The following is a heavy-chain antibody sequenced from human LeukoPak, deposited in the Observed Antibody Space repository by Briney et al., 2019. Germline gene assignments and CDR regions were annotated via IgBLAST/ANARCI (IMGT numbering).Heavy chain of an antibody. J-gene: IGHJ4*02. CDR1: GGSFSGYY. Sequence: SETLSLTCAVYGGSFSGYYWSWIRQPPGKGLEWIGEINHSGSTNYNPSLKSRVTISVDTSKNQFSLKLSSVTAADTAVYYCARDRVKPPGGPNPYYFDYWGQGTLVTVSS. CDR3: ARDRVKPPGGPNPYYFDY. CDR2: INHSGST. D-gene: IGHD4-23*01. V-gene: IGHV4-34*01.